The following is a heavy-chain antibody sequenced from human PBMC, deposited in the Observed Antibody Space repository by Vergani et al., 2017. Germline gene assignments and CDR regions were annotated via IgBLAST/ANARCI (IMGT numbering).Heavy chain of an antibody. J-gene: IGHJ4*02. V-gene: IGHV1-69*17. D-gene: IGHD4-17*01. CDR2: IIPIFGIA. CDR1: GGTFSSYA. Sequence: QVQLVQSGAEVKKPGSSVKVSCKASGGTFSSYAISWVRQAPGQGLEWMGGIIPIFGIANYAQKFQGRVTITADKSTSTAYMELSSLRSEDTAVYYGARDLPTVTRGYYFDYWSQGTLVTVSS. CDR3: ARDLPTVTRGYYFDY.